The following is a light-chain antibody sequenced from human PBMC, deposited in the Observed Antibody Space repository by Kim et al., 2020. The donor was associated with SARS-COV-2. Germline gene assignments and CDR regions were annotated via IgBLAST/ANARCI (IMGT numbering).Light chain of an antibody. J-gene: IGKJ4*01. V-gene: IGKV1-39*01. Sequence: DIQMTQSPTSLSASVGDKVTINCRASRTISRNVNWYQQKPGRAPNLLIHAASNLQSGVPSRFSGSGSGTDFTLTISGLQREDFATYYCKQSDTSPLTFGGGTKVDIK. CDR1: RTISRN. CDR2: AAS. CDR3: KQSDTSPLT.